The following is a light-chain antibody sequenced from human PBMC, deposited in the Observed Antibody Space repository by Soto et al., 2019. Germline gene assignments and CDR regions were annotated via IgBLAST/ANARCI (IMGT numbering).Light chain of an antibody. CDR3: SSYTSSSKYV. Sequence: VLTQPSSVFGSPGQSITSSFTGTSSDVGGYNYVSWYQQHPGKAPKLMIYDVNYRPSGISHRFSGSKSGNTASLAISGFQAEDEGDYCGSSYTSSSKYVVGTGTNVT. J-gene: IGLJ1*01. CDR1: SSDVGGYNY. V-gene: IGLV2-14*03. CDR2: DVN.